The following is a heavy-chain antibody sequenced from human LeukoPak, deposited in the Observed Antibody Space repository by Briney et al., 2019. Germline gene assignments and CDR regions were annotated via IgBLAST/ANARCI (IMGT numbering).Heavy chain of an antibody. V-gene: IGHV3-33*08. Sequence: QTGGSLRLSCAASGFTFSSYGMHWVRQAPGKGLEWVALIWYEGNNKKYADSVKGRITISRDNSKNTLYLEMNSLRADDTAVYYCARGWGSSVYASAFDIWGQGTMVTISS. D-gene: IGHD3-22*01. CDR2: IWYEGNNK. CDR3: ARGWGSSVYASAFDI. J-gene: IGHJ3*02. CDR1: GFTFSSYG.